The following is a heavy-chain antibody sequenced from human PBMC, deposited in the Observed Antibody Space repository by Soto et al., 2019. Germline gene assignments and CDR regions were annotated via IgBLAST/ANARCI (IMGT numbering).Heavy chain of an antibody. CDR2: ISSDGNHK. J-gene: IGHJ4*02. Sequence: QVQLVESGGGVVQPGRSLRLSCAASGFSVSAYTVHWVRQAPGKGLEWVAVISSDGNHKYYTDSVKGRFAISRDTSTNTVFLQMNSLGPEDTAVYYCARWEQPLFEYRGQGTLVTVSS. D-gene: IGHD1-1*01. CDR1: GFSVSAYT. V-gene: IGHV3-30*09. CDR3: ARWEQPLFEY.